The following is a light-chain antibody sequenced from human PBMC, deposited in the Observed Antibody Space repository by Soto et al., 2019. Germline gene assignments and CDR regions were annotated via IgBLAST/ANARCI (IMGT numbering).Light chain of an antibody. V-gene: IGKV3-20*01. J-gene: IGKJ3*01. CDR1: ASVSKNF. CDR3: QQYGDSPVT. Sequence: EIVLTQSPGTLSLSPGERATLSCWASASVSKNFLAWYQQKPGQAPRLLMYGAAYRRTGIPDRFSGSGSGTDFTLPISRLEPEDFAMYYCQQYGDSPVTFGPGTTVDVK. CDR2: GAA.